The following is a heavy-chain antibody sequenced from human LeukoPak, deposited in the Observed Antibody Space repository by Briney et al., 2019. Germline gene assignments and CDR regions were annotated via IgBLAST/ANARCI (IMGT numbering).Heavy chain of an antibody. CDR3: AKAGTQQWLLFFGVY. J-gene: IGHJ4*02. Sequence: PGGSLRLSCAASGFIFSSYAMNWVRQAPGKGLEWVSGVSGYGDVTYYADSVKGRFTISRDNSKNTLYLQMNSLRVEDTAMYYCAKAGTQQWLLFFGVYWGQGALVTVSS. D-gene: IGHD6-19*01. CDR2: VSGYGDVT. V-gene: IGHV3-23*01. CDR1: GFIFSSYA.